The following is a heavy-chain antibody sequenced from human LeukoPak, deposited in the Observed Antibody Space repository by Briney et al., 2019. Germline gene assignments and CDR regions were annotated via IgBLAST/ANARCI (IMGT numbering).Heavy chain of an antibody. Sequence: PGGSLRLSCAASGFTFSSYAMSWVRQAPGKGLEWVSTISASGGNTFYADSVKGQFTISRDNSKNTLHLQMNSLRAEDTAVYYCAKDGRVEQQLYYFDYWGQGALVTVSS. CDR2: ISASGGNT. CDR3: AKDGRVEQQLYYFDY. V-gene: IGHV3-23*01. CDR1: GFTFSSYA. D-gene: IGHD6-13*01. J-gene: IGHJ4*02.